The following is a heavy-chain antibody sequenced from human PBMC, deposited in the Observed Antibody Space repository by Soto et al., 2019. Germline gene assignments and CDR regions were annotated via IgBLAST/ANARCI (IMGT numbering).Heavy chain of an antibody. CDR3: AKDKKGAAAWGDTLGFDP. CDR2: ISGSGGST. D-gene: IGHD6-13*01. Sequence: EVQLLESGGGLVQPGGSLRLSCAASGFTFSSYAMSWVRQAPGKGLEWVSAISGSGGSTYYADSVKGRFTISRDNSKNTLYLQMNSLRAEATAGDYCAKDKKGAAAWGDTLGFDPWGQGTLVTVSS. V-gene: IGHV3-23*01. CDR1: GFTFSSYA. J-gene: IGHJ5*02.